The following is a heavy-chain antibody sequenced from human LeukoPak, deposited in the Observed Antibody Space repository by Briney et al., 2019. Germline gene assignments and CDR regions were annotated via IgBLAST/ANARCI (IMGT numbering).Heavy chain of an antibody. CDR2: INTDGSTI. D-gene: IGHD2-2*01. V-gene: IGHV3-74*01. CDR3: ARKRKSSTSMDY. CDR1: GFTFSSYW. Sequence: GGSLRLSCAPSGFTFSSYWMHWVRQAPGKGLVWVSRINTDGSTITYADSVKGRFTISRDNAKNTLYLQMNSLRGEDTAVYFCARKRKSSTSMDYWGQGTLVTVSS. J-gene: IGHJ4*02.